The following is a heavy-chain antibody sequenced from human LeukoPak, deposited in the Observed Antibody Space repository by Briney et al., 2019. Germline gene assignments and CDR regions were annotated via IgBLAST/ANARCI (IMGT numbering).Heavy chain of an antibody. V-gene: IGHV3-23*01. D-gene: IGHD6-19*01. Sequence: GGSLRLSCAASGFTFSSYAMSWVRQAPGKGLEWVSAISGSGTNTYYADSVKGRFTISRDNSKNTLYLQMNSLRAEDTAVYYCARGGRGWYGWFDPWGQGTLVTVSS. CDR1: GFTFSSYA. J-gene: IGHJ5*02. CDR3: ARGGRGWYGWFDP. CDR2: ISGSGTNT.